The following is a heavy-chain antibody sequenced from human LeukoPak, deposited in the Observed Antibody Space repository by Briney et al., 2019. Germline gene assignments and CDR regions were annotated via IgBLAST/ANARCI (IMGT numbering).Heavy chain of an antibody. V-gene: IGHV1-8*01. CDR2: MSPNSGNT. D-gene: IGHD3-16*01. CDR3: ARVGYYGMDV. Sequence: ASVKVSCKASGYTFTSYDVNWVRQAPGQGLEWVGWMSPNSGNTGYAQKFQGRVTMTRSASISTAYMELSSLRSEDTAVYYCARVGYYGMDVWGQGTTVTVSS. J-gene: IGHJ6*02. CDR1: GYTFTSYD.